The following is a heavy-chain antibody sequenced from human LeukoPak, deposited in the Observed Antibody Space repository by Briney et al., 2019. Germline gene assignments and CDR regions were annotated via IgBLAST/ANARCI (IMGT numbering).Heavy chain of an antibody. D-gene: IGHD1-26*01. CDR3: ARHPGGTYYAHFDY. J-gene: IGHJ4*02. Sequence: SETLSLTCAVYGGSFSGYYWSWIRQPPGKGLEWIGEINHSGSTNYNPSLKSRVTISVDTSKNQFSLKLSSVTAADTAVYYCARHPGGTYYAHFDYWGQGTLVTVSS. CDR1: GGSFSGYY. V-gene: IGHV4-34*01. CDR2: INHSGST.